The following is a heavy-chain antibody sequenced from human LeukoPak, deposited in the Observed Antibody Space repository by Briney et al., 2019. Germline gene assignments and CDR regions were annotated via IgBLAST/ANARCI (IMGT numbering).Heavy chain of an antibody. Sequence: KSVGSLRLSCAASGFTFSTYTMNWVRQAPGKGLEWVSSISSSSTYIYYADSVKGRFTISRDNAKNSLNLQMNSLRAEDTAVYYCARDEVYGEQYYFDYWGQGALVTVSS. CDR2: ISSSSTYI. D-gene: IGHD4/OR15-4a*01. CDR1: GFTFSTYT. V-gene: IGHV3-21*01. CDR3: ARDEVYGEQYYFDY. J-gene: IGHJ4*02.